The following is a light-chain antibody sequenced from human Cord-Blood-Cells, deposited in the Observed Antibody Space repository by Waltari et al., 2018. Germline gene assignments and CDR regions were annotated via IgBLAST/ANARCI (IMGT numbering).Light chain of an antibody. Sequence: EVVSTPSPVTLSVCPRDRQALYCRASQSVSSNLAWYQQKPGQAPRLLIYGASTRATGIPARFSGSGSGTEFTLTISSLQSEDFAVYYCQQYNNWPPLSFGRGTKVEIK. J-gene: IGKJ4*01. CDR3: QQYNNWPPLS. CDR2: GAS. V-gene: IGKV3-15*01. CDR1: QSVSSN.